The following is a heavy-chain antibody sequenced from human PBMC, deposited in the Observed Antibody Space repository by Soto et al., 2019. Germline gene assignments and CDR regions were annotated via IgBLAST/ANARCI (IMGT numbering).Heavy chain of an antibody. CDR1: GYTFTSYG. J-gene: IGHJ5*02. D-gene: IGHD3-10*01. CDR3: AGDDPGFGELYNYNWFDP. V-gene: IGHV1-18*01. CDR2: ISAYNGNT. Sequence: GASVKVSCKASGYTFTSYGISWVRQAPGQGLEWMGWISAYNGNTNYAQKLQGRVTMTTDTSTSTAYMELRSLRSDDTAVYYCAGDDPGFGELYNYNWFDPWGQGTLVTVSS.